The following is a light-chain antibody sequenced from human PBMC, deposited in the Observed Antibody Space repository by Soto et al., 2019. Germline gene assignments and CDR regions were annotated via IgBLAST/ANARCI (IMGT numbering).Light chain of an antibody. V-gene: IGKV3-20*01. Sequence: EVVLTQSPGTLSLSPGERATLSCRASQTVSNNYLAWYQHKPGQSPKRLIFGSSDRATGIPDRFSGSGSGTDFTLTSSRLEPEDCAVYYCQQYDCSPPYTVGQGTKLEIK. CDR1: QTVSNNY. CDR2: GSS. J-gene: IGKJ2*01. CDR3: QQYDCSPPYT.